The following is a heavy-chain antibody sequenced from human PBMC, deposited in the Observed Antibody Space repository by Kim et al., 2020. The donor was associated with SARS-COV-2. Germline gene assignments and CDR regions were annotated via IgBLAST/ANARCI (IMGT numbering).Heavy chain of an antibody. Sequence: DSVKGRFTISRDNAKNSLYLQMNSLRAEDTAVYYCARVGLEWLLNDAFDIWGQGTMVTVSS. D-gene: IGHD3-3*01. J-gene: IGHJ3*02. V-gene: IGHV3-7*01. CDR3: ARVGLEWLLNDAFDI.